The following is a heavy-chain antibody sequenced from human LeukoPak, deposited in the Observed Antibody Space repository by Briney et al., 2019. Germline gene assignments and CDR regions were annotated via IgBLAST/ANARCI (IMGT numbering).Heavy chain of an antibody. CDR3: AKWGAGVYFDV. Sequence: PGASLRICCKASGYSFTTYWISCVRQMPREDLEWMDRINPSDSYTYYSPSFQGHVTISADTSISTVYLKLSSLKASATAMYYCAKWGAGVYFDVWGQGTMVIVCS. CDR2: INPSDSYT. D-gene: IGHD2-8*01. CDR1: GYSFTTYW. V-gene: IGHV5-10-1*01. J-gene: IGHJ3*01.